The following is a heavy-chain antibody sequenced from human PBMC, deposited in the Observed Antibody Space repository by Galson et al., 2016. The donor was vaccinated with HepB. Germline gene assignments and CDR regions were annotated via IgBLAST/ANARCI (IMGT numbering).Heavy chain of an antibody. V-gene: IGHV1-18*04. CDR2: IGGYNGYT. D-gene: IGHD2-21*02. CDR3: ARSGDGNWFES. CDR1: GYTFTSYG. J-gene: IGHJ5*01. Sequence: SVKVSCKASGYTFTSYGIGWVRQAPGQGLEWMGWIGGYNGYTDSAQRLQGRVTMTTDTSTSTAYMELSSLRSDDTAVYYCARSGDGNWFESWGQGALVTVSS.